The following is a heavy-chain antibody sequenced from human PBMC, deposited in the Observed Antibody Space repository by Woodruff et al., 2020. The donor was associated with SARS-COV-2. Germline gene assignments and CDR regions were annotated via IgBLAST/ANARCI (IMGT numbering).Heavy chain of an antibody. CDR3: ARRPKHYSGNYYFDY. D-gene: IGHD1-26*01. Sequence: PSLQGQVTISADKSINTAYLQWSSLKASDTAMYYCARRPKHYSGNYYFDYWGQGTLVTVSS. J-gene: IGHJ4*02. V-gene: IGHV5-51*01.